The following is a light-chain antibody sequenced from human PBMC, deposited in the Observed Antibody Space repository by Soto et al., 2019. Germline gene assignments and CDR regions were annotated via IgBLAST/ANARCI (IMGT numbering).Light chain of an antibody. CDR3: QQYGSSPTWT. Sequence: EILLTQSPATLSLSPGERATLSCRASQSVSSYLAWYQQKPGQAPRLLIYDASNRATGIPARFSGSGSGTDFTLTINSLEPEDSAVYYCQQYGSSPTWTFGQGTEVDIK. V-gene: IGKV3-11*01. CDR2: DAS. J-gene: IGKJ1*01. CDR1: QSVSSY.